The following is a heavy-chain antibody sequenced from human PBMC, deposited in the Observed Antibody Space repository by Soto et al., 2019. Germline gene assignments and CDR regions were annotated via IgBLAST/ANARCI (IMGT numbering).Heavy chain of an antibody. CDR2: IKQDGSEK. CDR3: ARGSYYYDSSGYYPY. D-gene: IGHD3-22*01. CDR1: GFTFSSYW. Sequence: EVQLVESGGGLVQPGGSLRLSCAASGFTFSSYWMSWVRQAPGKGLEWVANIKQDGSEKYDVDSVKGRFTISSDNAKNSLYLQMNSLRAEDTAVYYCARGSYYYDSSGYYPYWGQGTLVTVSS. J-gene: IGHJ4*02. V-gene: IGHV3-7*03.